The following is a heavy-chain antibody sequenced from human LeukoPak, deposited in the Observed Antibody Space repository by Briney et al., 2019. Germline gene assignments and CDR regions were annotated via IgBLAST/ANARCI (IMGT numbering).Heavy chain of an antibody. CDR3: ASTADDAFDI. CDR2: IWDDGSNR. CDR1: AFIFSNYG. J-gene: IGHJ3*02. Sequence: GGSLRLSCAASAFIFSNYGMHWVRQAPGKWLEWVALIWDDGSNRYYADSVKGRFTISRDNSKNTLYVQMNSLRAEDTAVYYCASTADDAFDIWGQGTMVTVSS. V-gene: IGHV3-33*01.